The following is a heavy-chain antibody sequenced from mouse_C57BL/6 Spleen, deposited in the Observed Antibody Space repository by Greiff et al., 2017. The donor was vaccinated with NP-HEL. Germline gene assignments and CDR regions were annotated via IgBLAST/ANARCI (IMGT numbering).Heavy chain of an antibody. CDR3: AKTGTGRHWYFDV. Sequence: VQLQQSGTELVKPGASVKLSCKASGYTFTSYWMHWVKQRPGQGLEWIGNINPSNGGTNYNEKFKSKATLTVDKSSSTAYMQLSSLTSEDSAVYYCAKTGTGRHWYFDVWGTGTTVTVSS. J-gene: IGHJ1*03. D-gene: IGHD4-1*01. CDR2: INPSNGGT. V-gene: IGHV1-53*01. CDR1: GYTFTSYW.